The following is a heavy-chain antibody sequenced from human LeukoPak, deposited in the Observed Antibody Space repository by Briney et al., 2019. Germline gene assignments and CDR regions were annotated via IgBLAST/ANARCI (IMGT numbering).Heavy chain of an antibody. CDR3: ARAAGYGGYYYGMDV. V-gene: IGHV1-46*01. J-gene: IGHJ6*04. D-gene: IGHD4-23*01. CDR1: GYTFTGYY. Sequence: GASVKVSCKASGYTFTGYYMHWVRQAPGQGLEWMGIINPSGGSTSYAQKFQGRVTMTRDTSTSTVYMELSSLRSEDTAVYYCARAAGYGGYYYGMDVWGKGTTVTVSS. CDR2: INPSGGST.